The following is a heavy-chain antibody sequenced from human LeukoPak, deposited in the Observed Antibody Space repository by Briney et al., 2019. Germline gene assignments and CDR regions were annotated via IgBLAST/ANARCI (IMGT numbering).Heavy chain of an antibody. D-gene: IGHD4-17*01. V-gene: IGHV3-11*04. Sequence: GGSLRLSCAASGFTFSDYYMSWVRQAPGKGLEWVAYISSSGTTIYYNADSVNGRFTISRDNAKNSLYLQMNSLRAEDTAVYYCAKARDGLRYCDYWGQGTLVTVSS. CDR1: GFTFSDYY. CDR2: ISSSGTTI. CDR3: AKARDGLRYCDY. J-gene: IGHJ4*02.